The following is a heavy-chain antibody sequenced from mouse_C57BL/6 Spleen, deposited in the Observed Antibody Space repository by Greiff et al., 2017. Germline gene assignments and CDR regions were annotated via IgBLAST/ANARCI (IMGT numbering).Heavy chain of an antibody. CDR1: GFTFSSYA. CDR3: AGDTDCYGGD. Sequence: EVQLVESGGGLVKPGASLKLSCAASGFTFSSYAMSWVRQTPEKRLEWVATISDGGSYTYYPDNVKGRFTISRDNAKNNLYLQMSHLKSEDTAVYYCAGDTDCYGGDWGKGTTLTVAS. D-gene: IGHD1-1*01. V-gene: IGHV5-4*01. CDR2: ISDGGSYT. J-gene: IGHJ2*01.